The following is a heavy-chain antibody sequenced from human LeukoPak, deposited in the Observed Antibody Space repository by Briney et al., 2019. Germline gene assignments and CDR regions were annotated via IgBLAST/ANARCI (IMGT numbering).Heavy chain of an antibody. CDR3: AKFGSYYDSSGYYFDY. Sequence: PGGSLRLSCAASGSSFSSYVMSWVRQAPGKGLEWVSVISGSGGSTYYADSVKGRFTISRDNSKNTLYLQMNSLRAEDTAVYYCAKFGSYYDSSGYYFDYWGQGTLVTVSS. CDR1: GSSFSSYV. V-gene: IGHV3-23*01. CDR2: ISGSGGST. D-gene: IGHD3-22*01. J-gene: IGHJ4*02.